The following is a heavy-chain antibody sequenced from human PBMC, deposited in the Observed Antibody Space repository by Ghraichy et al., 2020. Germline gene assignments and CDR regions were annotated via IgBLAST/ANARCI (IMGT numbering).Heavy chain of an antibody. D-gene: IGHD3-10*01. Sequence: GGSLRLSCAASGFTFSDYYMSWIRQAPGKGLEWVSYISSSSSYTNYADSVKGQFTISRDNAKNSLYLQMNSLRAEDTAVYYCARGGFGAAYFDYWGQGTLVTVSS. J-gene: IGHJ4*02. V-gene: IGHV3-11*06. CDR3: ARGGFGAAYFDY. CDR2: ISSSSSYT. CDR1: GFTFSDYY.